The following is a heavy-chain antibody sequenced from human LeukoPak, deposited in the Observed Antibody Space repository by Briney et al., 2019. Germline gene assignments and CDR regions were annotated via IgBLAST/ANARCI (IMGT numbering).Heavy chain of an antibody. V-gene: IGHV4-39*07. D-gene: IGHD2-15*01. CDR1: GGSISSSSYY. J-gene: IGHJ4*02. CDR3: ARVNSVVVVPSTRHFDY. Sequence: PSETLSLTCTVSGGSISSSSYYWGWIRQPPGKGLEWIGSIYYSGSTYYNPSLKSRVTISVDTSKNQFSLKLSSVTAADTAVYYCARVNSVVVVPSTRHFDYWGQGTLVTVSS. CDR2: IYYSGST.